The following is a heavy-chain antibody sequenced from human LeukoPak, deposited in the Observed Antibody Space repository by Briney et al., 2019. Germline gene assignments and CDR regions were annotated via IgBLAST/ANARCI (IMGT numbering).Heavy chain of an antibody. D-gene: IGHD6-13*01. CDR1: GGSISSYY. J-gene: IGHJ4*02. CDR3: ARALYSILRSSWYYFDY. Sequence: SETLSLTCTVSGGSISSYYWSWIRQPPGKGLEWIGYIYYSGSTNYNPSLKSRVTISVDTSKNQFSLKLSSVTAADTAVYYCARALYSILRSSWYYFDYWGQGTLVTVSS. V-gene: IGHV4-59*01. CDR2: IYYSGST.